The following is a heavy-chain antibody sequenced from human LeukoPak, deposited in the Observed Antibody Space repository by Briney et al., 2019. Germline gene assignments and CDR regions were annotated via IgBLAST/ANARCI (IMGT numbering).Heavy chain of an antibody. CDR2: INHGGGT. CDR1: GGSFSGYY. Sequence: PSETLSLTCAVSGGSFSGYYWSWIRRPPGKGLEWIGEINHGGGTNYNTSLKSRVTISVDTSKHQSSLKLSSVAAADTAVYYCASDLNVDTAMGPYYYYMDVWGKGTTVTASS. V-gene: IGHV4-34*01. J-gene: IGHJ6*03. CDR3: ASDLNVDTAMGPYYYYMDV. D-gene: IGHD5-18*01.